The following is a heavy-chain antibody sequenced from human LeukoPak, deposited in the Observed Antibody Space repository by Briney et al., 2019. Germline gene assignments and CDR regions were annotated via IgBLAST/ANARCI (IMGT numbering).Heavy chain of an antibody. CDR1: GYTFTGYY. CDR3: ARDQSYYDSSWFDP. J-gene: IGHJ5*02. V-gene: IGHV1-2*02. CDR2: INPNSGGT. D-gene: IGHD5-12*01. Sequence: ASVKVSCKASGYTFTGYYMHWVRQAPGQGLEWMGWINPNSGGTNYAQKFQGRVTTTRDTSISTAYMELSRLRSDDTAVYYCARDQSYYDSSWFDPWGQGTLVTVSS.